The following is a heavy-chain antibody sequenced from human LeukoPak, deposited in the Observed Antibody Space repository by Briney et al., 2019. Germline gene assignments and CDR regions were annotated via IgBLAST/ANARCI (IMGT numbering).Heavy chain of an antibody. V-gene: IGHV1-2*02. D-gene: IGHD3-10*01. J-gene: IGHJ4*02. CDR2: IHPNNGDT. Sequence: GDSVKVSCKASGYTFSGTGWYLYWLRQAPGQGLECMGWIHPNNGDTAYAQKFEGRVAMTRDTSISTAYMELRRLRPDDTAEYFCARDGPAQMVDLDYWGQGTLVTVSS. CDR3: ARDGPAQMVDLDY. CDR1: GYTFSGTGWY.